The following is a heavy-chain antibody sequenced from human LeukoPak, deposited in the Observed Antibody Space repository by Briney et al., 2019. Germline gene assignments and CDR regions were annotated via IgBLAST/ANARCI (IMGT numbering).Heavy chain of an antibody. CDR1: GGSISSYY. Sequence: SETLSLTCTVSGGSISSYYWSWIRQPPGKGLEWIGYIYYSGSTNYNPSLKSRVTISVDTSKNQFSLKLSSVTAADTAVYYCARDGDYDILTGYPINVFDIWGQGTMVTVSS. CDR3: ARDGDYDILTGYPINVFDI. J-gene: IGHJ3*02. CDR2: IYYSGST. V-gene: IGHV4-59*01. D-gene: IGHD3-9*01.